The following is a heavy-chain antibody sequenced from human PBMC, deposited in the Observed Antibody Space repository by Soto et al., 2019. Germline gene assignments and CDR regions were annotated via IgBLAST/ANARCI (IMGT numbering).Heavy chain of an antibody. CDR3: ARDDSGFSGSHYIDYFNY. V-gene: IGHV4-34*01. J-gene: IGHJ4*02. CDR2: INHSGSA. Sequence: PSETLSLTCDVYGGSFSGYIWTWIRQTPGKGLQWIGQINHSGSANYNPSLKSRVTISLDTSKNQISLNLTSVTAADTAVYYCARDDSGFSGSHYIDYFNYWGQGALVTVSS. D-gene: IGHD1-26*01. CDR1: GGSFSGYI.